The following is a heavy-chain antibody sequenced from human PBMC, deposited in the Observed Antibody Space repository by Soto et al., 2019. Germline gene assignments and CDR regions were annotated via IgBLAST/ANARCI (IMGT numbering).Heavy chain of an antibody. Sequence: SETLSLTCAVSGGSISSGGYSWSWIRQPPGKGLEWIANVYYSGSSYYNPSLKSRLTISVDTTKNQFSLQLKSMTAADTAVYYCAKLSCTSSTCYFPGWFDPWGQGTLVTVSS. CDR3: AKLSCTSSTCYFPGWFDP. CDR2: VYYSGSS. J-gene: IGHJ5*02. V-gene: IGHV4-31*11. D-gene: IGHD2-2*01. CDR1: GGSISSGGYS.